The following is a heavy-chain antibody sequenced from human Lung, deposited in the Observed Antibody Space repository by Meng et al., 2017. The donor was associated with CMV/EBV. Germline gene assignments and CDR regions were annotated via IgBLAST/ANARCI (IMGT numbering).Heavy chain of an antibody. J-gene: IGHJ4*02. CDR1: GGSFSGYY. CDR3: ARGRYDFWSGYYRGYFDY. V-gene: IGHV4-34*01. Sequence: SETXSLXCAVYGGSFSGYYWSWIRQPPGKGLEWIGEINHSGSTNYNPSLKSRVTISVDTSKNQFSLKLSSVTAADTAVYYCARGRYDFWSGYYRGYFDYWGQGXLVTVSS. CDR2: INHSGST. D-gene: IGHD3-3*01.